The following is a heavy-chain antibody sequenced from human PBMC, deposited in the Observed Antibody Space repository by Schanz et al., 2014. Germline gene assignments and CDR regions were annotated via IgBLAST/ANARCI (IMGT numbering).Heavy chain of an antibody. D-gene: IGHD3-9*01. V-gene: IGHV3-23*04. CDR2: FSGDGST. CDR3: AKGPPANWFLFDY. Sequence: EVQLVASGGGLVKPGGSLRLSCAVSGLTFSSAWMGWVRQAPGKGLEWVSTFSGDGSTYYADSVKARFTISRDNSQNTLYLQMNSLRAEDTALYYCAKGPPANWFLFDYWGQGTLVTVSS. CDR1: GLTFSSAW. J-gene: IGHJ4*02.